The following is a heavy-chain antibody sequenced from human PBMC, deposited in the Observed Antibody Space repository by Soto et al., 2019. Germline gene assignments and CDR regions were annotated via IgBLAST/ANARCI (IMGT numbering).Heavy chain of an antibody. Sequence: EVQLVESGGGLVQPGGSLRLSCAVSGFTFSDHYMDWVRQAPGQGLEWVARSRNKVKSYSTGYAPSVKGRFTVSRDDSKSLLYLQMNSLTTEDTAVYYCARRNDFWSGGDMDVWGQGTTVTVSS. CDR3: ARRNDFWSGGDMDV. CDR2: SRNKVKSYST. J-gene: IGHJ6*02. D-gene: IGHD3-3*01. V-gene: IGHV3-72*01. CDR1: GFTFSDHY.